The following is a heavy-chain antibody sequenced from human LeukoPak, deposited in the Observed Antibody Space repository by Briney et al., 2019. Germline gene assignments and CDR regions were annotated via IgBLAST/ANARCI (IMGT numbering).Heavy chain of an antibody. V-gene: IGHV3-74*03. J-gene: IGHJ4*02. Sequence: GGSLRHSRSASGFTLRNHWMLWVRHPPGKGLVWVSRISCGGSSTTYAYSVKGRFTISRDNAKNTLYLQMNNLRAEDTAMYYCARDQRVTSRPDIDYWGQGTLVIVSS. CDR2: ISCGGSST. CDR1: GFTLRNHW. CDR3: ARDQRVTSRPDIDY. D-gene: IGHD4-11*01.